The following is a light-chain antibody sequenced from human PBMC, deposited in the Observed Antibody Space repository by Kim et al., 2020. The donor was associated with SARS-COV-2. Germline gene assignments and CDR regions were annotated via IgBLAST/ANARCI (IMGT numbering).Light chain of an antibody. V-gene: IGLV2-14*03. Sequence: QSALTQPASVSGSPGQSITISCNGTSSDIGGYNFVSWYQHHPGKAPKLIINDVTNRPSGVSNRFSGSKSGNTASLTISGLQGEDEADYYCTSYRSDSTLVYGGGTQLTVL. CDR2: DVT. CDR1: SSDIGGYNF. CDR3: TSYRSDSTLV. J-gene: IGLJ2*01.